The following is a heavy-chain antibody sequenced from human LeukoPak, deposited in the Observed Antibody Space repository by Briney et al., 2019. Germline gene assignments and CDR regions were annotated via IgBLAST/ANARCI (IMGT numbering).Heavy chain of an antibody. CDR2: IIPILGIA. CDR3: AIPAHDRDSSGYYLGAFDI. CDR1: GGTFSSYA. D-gene: IGHD3-22*01. V-gene: IGHV1-69*04. J-gene: IGHJ3*02. Sequence: AASVKVSCKASGGTFSSYAISWVRQAPGQGLGWVGRIIPILGIANYGQKFQGRVTITADKSTSTAYMELSSLRSEDTAVYYCAIPAHDRDSSGYYLGAFDIWGQGTMVTVSS.